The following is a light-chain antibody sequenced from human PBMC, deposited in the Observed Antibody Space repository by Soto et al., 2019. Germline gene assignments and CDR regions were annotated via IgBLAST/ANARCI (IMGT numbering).Light chain of an antibody. J-gene: IGKJ1*01. V-gene: IGKV3-15*01. CDR2: GAS. CDR3: QQYNNWFLA. Sequence: EIVMTQSPATLSVSPGERATLSCRASQSVSSNLAWYQQKPGQAPRLLIYGASTRATGIPARFSGSGSETEFTLTISSLQSEDFAVYYCQQYNNWFLAFGQGTKVEIK. CDR1: QSVSSN.